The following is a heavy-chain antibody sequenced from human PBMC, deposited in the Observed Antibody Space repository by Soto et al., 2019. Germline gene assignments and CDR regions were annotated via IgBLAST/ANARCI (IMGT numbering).Heavy chain of an antibody. CDR1: GFSLSKARMG. CDR2: IFWNDER. CDR3: ARALREGLPIYYFDS. J-gene: IGHJ4*02. Sequence: QVTLKESGPVLVKPTETLTLTCTVSGFSLSKARMGVSWIRQPPGKALEWLAHIFWNDERSYNTSLKSRLTSSRATSKSQVVLTMTNVDPVDTGTYFCARALREGLPIYYFDSWGQGTLVTVSS. V-gene: IGHV2-26*01. D-gene: IGHD1-26*01.